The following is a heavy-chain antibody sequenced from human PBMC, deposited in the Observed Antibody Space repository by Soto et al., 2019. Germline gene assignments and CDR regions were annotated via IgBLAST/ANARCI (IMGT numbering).Heavy chain of an antibody. Sequence: SETMCLTCAVYGGTFSDYDWSWIRQHPGEGLEWIGEINHSGSTNYNPSLKSRVTISVDTSKNQFSLKLSSVTAADTAVYYCASHTIVTPYYFDYWGQGTLVTVSS. CDR1: GGTFSDYD. D-gene: IGHD1-1*01. V-gene: IGHV4-34*01. CDR3: ASHTIVTPYYFDY. CDR2: INHSGST. J-gene: IGHJ4*02.